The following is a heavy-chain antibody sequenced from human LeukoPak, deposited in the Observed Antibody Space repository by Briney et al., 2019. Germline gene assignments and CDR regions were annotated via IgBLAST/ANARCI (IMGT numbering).Heavy chain of an antibody. Sequence: GGSLRLSCAASGFTFSSYGMHWVRQAPGKELEWVAFIRYDGSNKYYADSVKGRFTISRDNSKNTLYLQMNSLRAEDTAVYYCAKNRYSYGPFDYWGQGTLVTVSS. CDR3: AKNRYSYGPFDY. CDR2: IRYDGSNK. CDR1: GFTFSSYG. J-gene: IGHJ4*02. V-gene: IGHV3-30*02. D-gene: IGHD5-18*01.